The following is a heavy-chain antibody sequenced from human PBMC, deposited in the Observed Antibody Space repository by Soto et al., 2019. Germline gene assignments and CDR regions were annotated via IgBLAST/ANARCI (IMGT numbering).Heavy chain of an antibody. CDR3: ARDKVVVVVAAEFAY. J-gene: IGHJ4*02. V-gene: IGHV3-21*01. Sequence: GAVRISAAASGINFSSYIMNWVKQAPGKGLEWVSSISSSSSYIYYADSVKGRFTISRDNAKNSLYLQMNSLRAEDTAVYYCARDKVVVVVAAEFAYWGQGTLVTVSS. CDR1: GINFSSYI. CDR2: ISSSSSYI. D-gene: IGHD2-15*01.